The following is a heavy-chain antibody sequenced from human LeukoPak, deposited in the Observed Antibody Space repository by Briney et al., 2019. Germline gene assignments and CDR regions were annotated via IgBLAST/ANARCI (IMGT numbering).Heavy chain of an antibody. CDR3: AKDGDTMSGTYYYDMDV. D-gene: IGHD1-26*01. V-gene: IGHV3-30*02. CDR1: GFTFSNFG. Sequence: PGGSLRLSCAASGFTFSNFGMHWVCQAPGKGLEWVAFIRYDGSNKYYADSVKGRFTISRDNSKNTLYLQMNSLRGEDTAVYYCAKDGDTMSGTYYYDMDVWGKGTTVTISS. CDR2: IRYDGSNK. J-gene: IGHJ6*03.